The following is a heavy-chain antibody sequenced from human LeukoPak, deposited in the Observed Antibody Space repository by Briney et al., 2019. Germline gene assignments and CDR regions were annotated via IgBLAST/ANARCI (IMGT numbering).Heavy chain of an antibody. J-gene: IGHJ4*02. CDR1: GFTFSSYW. Sequence: GGSLRLSCAASGFTFSSYWMSWVRQAPGKGLEWVANIKQDGSEKYYVDSVKGRFTISRDNAKNSLYLQMNSLRAEDTAVYYCAKEGSDSIVVVPAAIIYFDYWGQGTLVTVSS. D-gene: IGHD2-2*02. CDR2: IKQDGSEK. CDR3: AKEGSDSIVVVPAAIIYFDY. V-gene: IGHV3-7*01.